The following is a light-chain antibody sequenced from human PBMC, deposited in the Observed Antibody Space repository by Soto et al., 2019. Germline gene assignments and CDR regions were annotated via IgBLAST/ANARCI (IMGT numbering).Light chain of an antibody. V-gene: IGLV3-21*01. Sequence: SYELTQPPSVSVAPGKTAKITCGGNNIGSESVHWSQQKPGQAPVLVIFYDRERPSGIPERISGSNSGNTATLTISRVEAGDEADYYCQVWDSRSDHVVFGGGTKLTVL. J-gene: IGLJ2*01. CDR2: YDR. CDR1: NIGSES. CDR3: QVWDSRSDHVV.